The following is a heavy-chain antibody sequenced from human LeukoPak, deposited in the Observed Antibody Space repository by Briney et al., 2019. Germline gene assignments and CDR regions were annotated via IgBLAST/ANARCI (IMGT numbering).Heavy chain of an antibody. D-gene: IGHD2-2*02. CDR2: IIPILGIA. V-gene: IGHV1-69*04. CDR3: ARDLSPRYCSSTSCYKAFDI. Sequence: SVKVSCKASGGTFSSYAISWVRQAPRQGLEWMGRIIPILGIANYAQKFQGRVTITADKSTSTAYMELSSLRSEDTAVYYCARDLSPRYCSSTSCYKAFDIWGQGTMVTVSS. J-gene: IGHJ3*02. CDR1: GGTFSSYA.